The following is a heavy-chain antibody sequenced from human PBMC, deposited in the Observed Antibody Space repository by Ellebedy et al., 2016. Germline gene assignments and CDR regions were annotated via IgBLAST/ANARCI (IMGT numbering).Heavy chain of an antibody. J-gene: IGHJ4*02. CDR3: ARDILSGCSRYNF. CDR2: ISGGDGNT. CDR1: GYTFTNYA. V-gene: IGHV1-3*01. D-gene: IGHD3-9*01. Sequence: ASVKVSCKASGYTFTNYAVHWVRQAPGQGLEWMGWISGGDGNTKYSQKFQGRVTITKDTSASTGYMELSSLKSEDTAVYYCARDILSGCSRYNFWGQGTLVTVSS.